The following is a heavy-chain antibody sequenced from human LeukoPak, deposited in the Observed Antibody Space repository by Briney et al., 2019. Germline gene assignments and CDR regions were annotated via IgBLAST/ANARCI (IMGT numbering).Heavy chain of an antibody. CDR2: IYYSGST. Sequence: LRLSCAASGFTFSDHYMDWVRQAPGKGLEGVGYIYYSGSTYYNPSLKSRVTISVDTSKNQSSLKLSSLTAADTAVYYCARDGRYYDFWSGYWQFGWFDPWGQGTLVTVSS. CDR1: GFTFSDHY. D-gene: IGHD3-3*01. CDR3: ARDGRYYDFWSGYWQFGWFDP. V-gene: IGHV4-30-4*08. J-gene: IGHJ5*02.